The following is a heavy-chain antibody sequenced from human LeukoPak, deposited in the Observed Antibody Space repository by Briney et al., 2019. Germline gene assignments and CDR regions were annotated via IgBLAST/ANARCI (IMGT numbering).Heavy chain of an antibody. Sequence: PSETLSLTCAVSGGSISSSNWWSWVRQPPGKGLEWIGEIYHSGSTNYNPSLKSRVTISVDKSKNQFSLKLSSVTAADTAVYYCANYGSGSYWVDYWGQGTLVTVSS. D-gene: IGHD3-10*01. CDR2: IYHSGST. V-gene: IGHV4-4*02. CDR1: GGSISSSNW. J-gene: IGHJ4*02. CDR3: ANYGSGSYWVDY.